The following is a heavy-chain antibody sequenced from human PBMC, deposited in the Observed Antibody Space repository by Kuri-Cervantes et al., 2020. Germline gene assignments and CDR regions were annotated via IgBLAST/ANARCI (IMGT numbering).Heavy chain of an antibody. D-gene: IGHD6-13*01. CDR3: ARPQGGIAASSRYYYYMDV. CDR1: GFTFSSYG. CDR2: IWYDGSNK. V-gene: IGHV3-33*01. Sequence: GESLKISCAASGFTFSSYGMHWVRQAPGKGLEWVAVIWYDGSNKYYADSVKGRFTISRDNAKNSLYLQMNSLRAEDTAVYYCARPQGGIAASSRYYYYMDVWGKGTTVTVSS. J-gene: IGHJ6*03.